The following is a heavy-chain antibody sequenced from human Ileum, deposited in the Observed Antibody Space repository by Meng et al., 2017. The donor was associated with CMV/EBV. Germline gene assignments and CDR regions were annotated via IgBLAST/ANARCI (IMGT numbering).Heavy chain of an antibody. CDR2: ISYDGSNK. CDR1: GFTFSSYA. V-gene: IGHV3-30*04. J-gene: IGHJ6*02. D-gene: IGHD3-16*01. Sequence: GESLKISCAASGFTFSSYAMHWVRQAPGKGLEWVAVISYDGSNKYYADSVKGRFTISRDNSKNTLYLQMNSLRVEDTAVYYCARARGRDLLYSYFGMDVWGQGTMVTVSS. CDR3: ARARGRDLLYSYFGMDV.